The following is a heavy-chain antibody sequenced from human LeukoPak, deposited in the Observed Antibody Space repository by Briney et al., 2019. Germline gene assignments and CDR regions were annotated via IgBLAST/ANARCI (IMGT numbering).Heavy chain of an antibody. D-gene: IGHD6-13*01. V-gene: IGHV3-64*01. J-gene: IGHJ4*02. CDR2: IGPDGGTT. CDR3: ARGAQLTDY. Sequence: GGSLRLSCAASGFTFSTYGMYWVRQAPGKGLEYVSGIGPDGGTTYYAKSVKGRFTISRDNSKSMVYLQMGSLTADDMAVYYCARGAQLTDYWGQGTQVTVSS. CDR1: GFTFSTYG.